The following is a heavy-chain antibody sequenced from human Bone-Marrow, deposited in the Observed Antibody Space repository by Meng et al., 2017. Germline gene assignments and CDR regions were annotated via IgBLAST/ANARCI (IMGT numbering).Heavy chain of an antibody. J-gene: IGHJ4*02. D-gene: IGHD4-23*01. CDR1: GGSFRGYY. CDR3: ARVPPDYGGNSCDY. V-gene: IGHV4-34*01. CDR2: INDRGTT. Sequence: SQTRSLTGAVYGGSFRGYYWSWIRQSPGKGLEWIGEINDRGTTNYDPPLKSRVTMSADTSNNQFSLKVRSVTAADTAVYYCARVPPDYGGNSCDYWGQGTLVTVSS.